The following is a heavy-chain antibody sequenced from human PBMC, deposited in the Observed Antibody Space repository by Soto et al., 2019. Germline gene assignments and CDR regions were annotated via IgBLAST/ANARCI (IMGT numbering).Heavy chain of an antibody. CDR3: ARDSRQLPDSSLDP. CDR1: GYTFASYA. CDR2: ISAYNGNT. J-gene: IGHJ5*02. Sequence: QVHLVQSGAEVKKPGASVKVSCKASGYTFASYAINWVRQAPGQGLEWMGWISAYNGNTDYAQKLQDRVTMTTDTSTNTAYMSLRSLRSDDTAVYYGARDSRQLPDSSLDPWGQGTLVTVSS. D-gene: IGHD2-2*01. V-gene: IGHV1-18*01.